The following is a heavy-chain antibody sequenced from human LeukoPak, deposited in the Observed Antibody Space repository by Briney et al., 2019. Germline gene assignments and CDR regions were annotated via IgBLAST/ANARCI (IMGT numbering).Heavy chain of an antibody. CDR3: AREKIAYYDNSGRGWFDP. D-gene: IGHD3-22*01. Sequence: SETLSLTCTVSGYSISSGYYWGWIRQPPGKGLEWIGSIYHSGSTYYNPSLKSRVTISVDTSKNQFPLKLSSVTAADTAVYYCAREKIAYYDNSGRGWFDPWGQGTLVTVSS. V-gene: IGHV4-38-2*02. CDR2: IYHSGST. J-gene: IGHJ5*02. CDR1: GYSISSGYY.